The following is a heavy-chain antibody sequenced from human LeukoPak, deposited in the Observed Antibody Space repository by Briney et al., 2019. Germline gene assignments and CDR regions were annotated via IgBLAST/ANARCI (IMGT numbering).Heavy chain of an antibody. J-gene: IGHJ6*02. CDR1: GDSIYNSDYY. V-gene: IGHV4-31*03. CDR3: ARDRYYGSGSYLRNYYYYGMDV. D-gene: IGHD3-10*01. Sequence: SETLSLTCTVSGDSIYNSDYYWGWIRQPPGKGLEWIGYIYYSGSTYYNPSLKSRVTISVDTSKNQFSLKLSSVTAADTAVYYCARDRYYGSGSYLRNYYYYGMDVWGQGTTVTVSS. CDR2: IYYSGST.